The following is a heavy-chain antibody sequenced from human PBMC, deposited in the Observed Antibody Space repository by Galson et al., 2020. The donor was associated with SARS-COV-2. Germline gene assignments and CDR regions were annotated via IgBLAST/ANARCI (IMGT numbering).Heavy chain of an antibody. Sequence: GESLKISCTVSGYTLTELSMHWVRQAPGKGLEWMGGFDPEDGETIYAQKFQGRVTMTEDTSTDTAYMELSSLRSEDTAVYYCATGTPLPRGFWFDPWGQGTLVTVSS. V-gene: IGHV1-24*01. CDR3: ATGTPLPRGFWFDP. J-gene: IGHJ5*02. CDR1: GYTLTELS. D-gene: IGHD3-10*01. CDR2: FDPEDGET.